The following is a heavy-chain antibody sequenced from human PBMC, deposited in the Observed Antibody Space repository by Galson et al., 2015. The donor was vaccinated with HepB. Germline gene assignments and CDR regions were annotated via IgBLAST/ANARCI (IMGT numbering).Heavy chain of an antibody. D-gene: IGHD3-9*01. J-gene: IGHJ2*01. CDR2: INPNTGGT. V-gene: IGHV1-2*06. CDR3: AREQWALTQPSWYFDL. CDR1: GYTFTAYY. Sequence: SCKASGYTFTAYYIHWVRQAPGLGLEWMGRINPNTGGTNSAQKFQGRVTMTRDTSINTINMDLSRLKSDDTAIYYCAREQWALTQPSWYFDLWGRGTLVTVSS.